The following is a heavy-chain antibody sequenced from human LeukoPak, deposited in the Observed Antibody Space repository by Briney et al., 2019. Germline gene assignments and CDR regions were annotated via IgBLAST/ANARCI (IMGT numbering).Heavy chain of an antibody. V-gene: IGHV3-23*01. J-gene: IGHJ3*02. CDR2: ISGSGGST. CDR3: AKDPSSSWYVNAFDI. D-gene: IGHD6-13*01. CDR1: GFTFSSYW. Sequence: SGGSLRLSCAASGFTFSSYWMSWVRQAPGKGLEWASTISGSGGSTYYADSVKGRFTISRDNSKNTLYLQMSSLRAEDTAVYYCAKDPSSSWYVNAFDIWGQGTMVTVSS.